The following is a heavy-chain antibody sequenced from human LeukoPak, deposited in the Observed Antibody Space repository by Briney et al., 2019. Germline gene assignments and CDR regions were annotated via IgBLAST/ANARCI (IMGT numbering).Heavy chain of an antibody. V-gene: IGHV4-31*03. D-gene: IGHD3-10*01. CDR2: IHYSGST. J-gene: IGHJ5*02. CDR1: GGSISSGGYY. CDR3: ARYGSGSTWFDP. Sequence: PSQTLSLTCTVSGGSISSGGYYWSWIRQHPGKGLEWIGYIHYSGSTYYNPSLKSRVNISVDTSKNHFSLKLNSVTAADTAVYYCARYGSGSTWFDPWGQGTLVTVSS.